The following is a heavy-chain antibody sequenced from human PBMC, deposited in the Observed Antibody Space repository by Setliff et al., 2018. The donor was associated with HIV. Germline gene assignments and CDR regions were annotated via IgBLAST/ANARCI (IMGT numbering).Heavy chain of an antibody. Sequence: SQTLSLTCAISGDSVSSDSATWNWIRLSSSRGLEWLGRTYYRSKFYNDYAVSVKSRIIINPDTSKNQFSLQLNSVTPEDTAVYYCARGGKIAAAGGIFDYWGQGTLVTVSS. CDR1: GDSVSSDSAT. CDR2: TYYRSKFYN. D-gene: IGHD6-13*01. CDR3: ARGGKIAAAGGIFDY. V-gene: IGHV6-1*01. J-gene: IGHJ4*02.